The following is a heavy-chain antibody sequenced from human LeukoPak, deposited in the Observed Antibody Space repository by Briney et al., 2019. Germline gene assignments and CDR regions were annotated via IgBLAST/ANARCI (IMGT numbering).Heavy chain of an antibody. CDR2: IHSNGNT. CDR3: ARGVPYFDPSGDIYIDAFDI. CDR1: GGSINDYY. V-gene: IGHV4-59*01. Sequence: PSETLSLTCTVSGGSINDYYRTWSRQTPGKRLEWLGYIHSNGNTSYSPSLKRRVIMSVDTSKNHCSLRLSSVTTADTAVYYCARGVPYFDPSGDIYIDAFDIWGQGTMVTVSS. D-gene: IGHD2-15*01. J-gene: IGHJ3*02.